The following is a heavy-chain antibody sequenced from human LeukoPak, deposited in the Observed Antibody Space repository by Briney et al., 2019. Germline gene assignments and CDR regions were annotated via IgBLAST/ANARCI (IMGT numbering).Heavy chain of an antibody. J-gene: IGHJ4*02. V-gene: IGHV3-48*04. CDR3: ARTPTVTTNY. Sequence: PGGSLRLSSAASGFTFSSYSMNWVRQAPGKGLEWVSYISSSSSTIYYADSVKGRFTISRDNAKNSLYLQMNSLRAEDTAVYCCARTPTVTTNYWGQGTLVTVSS. CDR1: GFTFSSYS. D-gene: IGHD4-17*01. CDR2: ISSSSSTI.